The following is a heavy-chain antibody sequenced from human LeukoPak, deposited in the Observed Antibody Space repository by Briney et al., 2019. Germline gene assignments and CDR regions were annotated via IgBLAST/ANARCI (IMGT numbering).Heavy chain of an antibody. Sequence: GGSLRLSCAASGFTFDDYTMHWVRQPPGKGLEWLSLISWDGSNIYYGDSVRGRFINSRDNSKNSLSLQMNTLTTEDTALYYCARGRGGVTTAGPDYWGQGTLVTVPS. CDR1: GFTFDDYT. J-gene: IGHJ4*02. D-gene: IGHD2-21*02. CDR2: ISWDGSNI. V-gene: IGHV3-43*01. CDR3: ARGRGGVTTAGPDY.